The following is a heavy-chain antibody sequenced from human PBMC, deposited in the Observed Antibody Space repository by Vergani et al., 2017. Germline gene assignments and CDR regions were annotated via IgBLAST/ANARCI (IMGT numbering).Heavy chain of an antibody. D-gene: IGHD6-13*01. V-gene: IGHV4-38-2*01. J-gene: IGHJ4*02. Sequence: QVQLQESGPGLVKPSETLSLTCAVPGYSISRGYYWGWIRQPPGKGREWIGSIYHSGSTYYNPSLKRRVTISVDTSKNQFSLRLRSATAADTAVYYCARRRGRGAAADIGFDDWGQGSLGTVSS. CDR2: IYHSGST. CDR3: ARRRGRGAAADIGFDD. CDR1: GYSISRGYY.